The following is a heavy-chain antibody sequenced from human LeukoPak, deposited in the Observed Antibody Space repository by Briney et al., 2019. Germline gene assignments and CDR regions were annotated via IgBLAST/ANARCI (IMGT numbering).Heavy chain of an antibody. D-gene: IGHD4-17*01. V-gene: IGHV4-4*08. CDR3: ARYSRSGDYVFNS. CDR2: IHNSGTA. CDR1: GASISNDY. J-gene: IGHJ4*02. Sequence: SETLSLTCTVSGASISNDYWSWIRQPPGKRLEFIGYIHNSGTAKYNPSLESRVTFSVDTSKNQFSLELTSVTAADTAVYYCARYSRSGDYVFNSWGQGTLVTVSS.